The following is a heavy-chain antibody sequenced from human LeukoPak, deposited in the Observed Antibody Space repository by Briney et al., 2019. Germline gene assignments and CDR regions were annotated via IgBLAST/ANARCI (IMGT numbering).Heavy chain of an antibody. J-gene: IGHJ4*02. CDR1: GFTFSSYA. V-gene: IGHV3-30-3*01. D-gene: IGHD6-19*01. Sequence: GRSLRLSCAASGFTFSSYAMHWVRQAPGKGLEWVAVISYDGSNKYYADPVKGRFTISRDNSKNTLYLQMNSLRAEDTAVYYCARDKIAVAGPLDYWGQGTLVTVSS. CDR3: ARDKIAVAGPLDY. CDR2: ISYDGSNK.